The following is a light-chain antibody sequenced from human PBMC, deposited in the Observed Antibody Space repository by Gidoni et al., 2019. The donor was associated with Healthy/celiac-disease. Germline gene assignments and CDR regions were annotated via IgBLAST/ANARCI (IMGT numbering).Light chain of an antibody. V-gene: IGKV3-20*01. CDR1: QSVSSSY. CDR2: GAS. CDR3: QQYGSSPYT. Sequence: EIVLTHPPRTLSLSPGERATLSCRASQSVSSSYLSWYQQKPGQAPRLLIYGASSRATGIPDRFSGSGSGTDFTLTISRLEPEDFAVYYCQQYGSSPYTFGQGTKLEIK. J-gene: IGKJ2*01.